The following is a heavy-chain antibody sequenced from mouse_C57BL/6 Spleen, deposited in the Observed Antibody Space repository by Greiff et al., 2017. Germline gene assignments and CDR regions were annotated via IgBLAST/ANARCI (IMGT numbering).Heavy chain of an antibody. V-gene: IGHV5-17*01. CDR1: GFTFSDYG. J-gene: IGHJ2*01. Sequence: EVKVVDSGGGLVKPGGSLKLSCAASGFTFSDYGMHWVRQAPEKGLEWVAYISSGSSTIYYADTVKGRFTISRDNAKNTLFLQMTSLRSEGTAMYYCARTYYGSSQFDYWGQGTTLTVSS. CDR2: ISSGSSTI. CDR3: ARTYYGSSQFDY. D-gene: IGHD1-1*01.